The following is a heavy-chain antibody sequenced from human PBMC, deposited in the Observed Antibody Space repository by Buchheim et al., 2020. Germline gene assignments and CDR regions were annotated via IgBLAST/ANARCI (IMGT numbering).Heavy chain of an antibody. CDR2: IKQDGDEK. CDR1: GFTFSSYW. V-gene: IGHV3-7*01. D-gene: IGHD2-15*01. J-gene: IGHJ4*02. CDR3: ARDLRVVAHYSPFFDY. Sequence: EIQLVESGGCLVQPGGSLRLSCAASGFTFSSYWMSWVRQAPGKGLEWVANIKQDGDEKYYVDSVKGRFTISRDNAKNSLYLQMSSLRAEDTAVYYCARDLRVVAHYSPFFDYWGQGTL.